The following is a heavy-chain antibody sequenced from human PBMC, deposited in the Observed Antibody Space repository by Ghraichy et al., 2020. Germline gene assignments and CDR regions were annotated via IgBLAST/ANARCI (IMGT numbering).Heavy chain of an antibody. D-gene: IGHD6-13*01. CDR3: ARDSADSWSLWYFDV. J-gene: IGHJ2*01. CDR2: TYFRSQWNY. CDR1: GDSVSNDNVA. V-gene: IGHV6-1*01. Sequence: SQTISLTCAISGDSVSNDNVAWNWIRQSPSRGLEWLGRTYFRSQWNYDYALSVKGRLTIEPDTSKNQFSLQLKSVTPEDTALYYCARDSADSWSLWYFDVWGRGTLVTVSS.